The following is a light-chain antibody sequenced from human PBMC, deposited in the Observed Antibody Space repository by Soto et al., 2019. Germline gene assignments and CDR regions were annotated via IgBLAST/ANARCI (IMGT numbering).Light chain of an antibody. Sequence: QSVLTQPPSASGSPGQSVTISCTGTSSDVGGYNYVSWYQQHPRKAPKLMIYEVSKRPSGVPDRFSGSKSGNTASLTVSGLQAEDEADYYCSSYAGSNNLVFGGGTKLTVL. CDR2: EVS. CDR3: SSYAGSNNLV. V-gene: IGLV2-8*01. CDR1: SSDVGGYNY. J-gene: IGLJ2*01.